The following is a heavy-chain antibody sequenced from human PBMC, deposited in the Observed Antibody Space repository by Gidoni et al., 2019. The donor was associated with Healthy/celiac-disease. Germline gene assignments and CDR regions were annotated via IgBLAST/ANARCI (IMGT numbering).Heavy chain of an antibody. Sequence: IKSKTDGGTTDYAAPVKGRFTISRDDSKNTLYLQMNNLKTEDTAVYYCTTDLYCSSTSCYTSGRNLVGAFDIWGQGTMVTVSS. V-gene: IGHV3-15*01. CDR3: TTDLYCSSTSCYTSGRNLVGAFDI. CDR2: IKSKTDGGTT. D-gene: IGHD2-2*02. J-gene: IGHJ3*02.